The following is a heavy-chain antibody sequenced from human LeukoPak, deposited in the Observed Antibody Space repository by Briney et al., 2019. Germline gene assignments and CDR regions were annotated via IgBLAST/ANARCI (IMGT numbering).Heavy chain of an antibody. D-gene: IGHD6-13*01. CDR3: ARHRRAAAAGTGLYYFDY. CDR1: GGSITSSNYY. CDR2: IYYTGST. V-gene: IGHV4-39*01. Sequence: SETLSLTCTVSGGSITSSNYYWAWIRQPPGRGLDWIGSIYYTGSTYSNQSLKSRLTMSVDTSKNQFSLKLRSVTAADTAVYYCARHRRAAAAGTGLYYFDYWGHGTLVTISS. J-gene: IGHJ4*01.